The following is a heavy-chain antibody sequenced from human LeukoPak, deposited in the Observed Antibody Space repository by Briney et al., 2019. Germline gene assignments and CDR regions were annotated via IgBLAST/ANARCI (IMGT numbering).Heavy chain of an antibody. D-gene: IGHD4-17*01. V-gene: IGHV3-48*01. J-gene: IGHJ4*02. CDR1: GFTFSAYS. CDR2: ISSSSATI. Sequence: GGSLRLSCAASGFTFSAYSMNWVRQAPGKGLEWLSYISSSSATIYQADPVKGRFTISRDNSKNTLYLQMNSLRAEDTAVYYCAREHEAATYGDYMGAFDYWGQGTLVTVSS. CDR3: AREHEAATYGDYMGAFDY.